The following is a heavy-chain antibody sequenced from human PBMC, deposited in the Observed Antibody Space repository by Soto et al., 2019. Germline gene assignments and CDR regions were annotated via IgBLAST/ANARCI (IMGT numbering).Heavy chain of an antibody. V-gene: IGHV4-59*01. CDR3: ARTMGFVELLSTRFDS. Sequence: PSETLSLTCTVSGGSISSYYWSWIRQPPGKGLEWIGYIYYTEGTKYNPSLKSRVTISIDTSKNQFSLRLTSVTAADTAVYYCARTMGFVELLSTRFDSWGQGTLVTVSS. J-gene: IGHJ5*01. CDR2: IYYTEGT. CDR1: GGSISSYY. D-gene: IGHD3-10*01.